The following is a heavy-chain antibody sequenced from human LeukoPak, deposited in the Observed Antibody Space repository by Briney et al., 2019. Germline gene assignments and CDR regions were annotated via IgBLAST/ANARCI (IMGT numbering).Heavy chain of an antibody. Sequence: ASVKVSCKASGYTFTGYYMHWVRQAPGQGLEWMGWINPNSGGTNYAQKFQGGVTMTRDTSISTAYMELSRLRSDDTAVYYCARDRVGGRWLQFGYWGQGTLVTVSS. J-gene: IGHJ4*02. D-gene: IGHD5-24*01. CDR1: GYTFTGYY. CDR2: INPNSGGT. V-gene: IGHV1-2*02. CDR3: ARDRVGGRWLQFGY.